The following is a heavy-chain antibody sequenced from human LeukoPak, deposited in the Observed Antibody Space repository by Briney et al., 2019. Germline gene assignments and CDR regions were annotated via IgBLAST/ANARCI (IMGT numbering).Heavy chain of an antibody. Sequence: SETLSLTCTVSGYSISSGYYWGWIRQPPGKGLEWIGSIYHSGSTYYNPSLKSRVTISVDTSKNQFSLKLSSVTAADTAVYYCARDARYDYVWGSYRSLFDYRFQGTLVTVSS. J-gene: IGHJ4*02. CDR2: IYHSGST. V-gene: IGHV4-38-2*02. CDR3: ARDARYDYVWGSYRSLFDY. D-gene: IGHD3-16*02. CDR1: GYSISSGYY.